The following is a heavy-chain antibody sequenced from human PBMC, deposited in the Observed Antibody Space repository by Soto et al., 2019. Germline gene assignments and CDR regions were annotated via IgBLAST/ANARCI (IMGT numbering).Heavy chain of an antibody. D-gene: IGHD3-9*01. J-gene: IGHJ6*02. CDR1: GCTCSSYG. CDR2: IWYDGSNK. V-gene: IGHV3-33*01. Sequence: GGSLRLSWAASGCTCSSYGRHWVRQAPGKGLEWVAVIWYDGSNKYYADSVKGRFTISRDNSKNTLYLQMNSRGAEGNAVYYCAREGLLYVAGLTHSTYYYYGLYVRRRRCTVTLSS. CDR3: AREGLLYVAGLTHSTYYYYGLYV.